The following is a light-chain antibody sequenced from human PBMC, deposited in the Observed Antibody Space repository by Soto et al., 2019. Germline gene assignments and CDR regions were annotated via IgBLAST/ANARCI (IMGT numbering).Light chain of an antibody. Sequence: DIQMTQSPSTLSASVGDRVTITCRASQSISSWLAWYQQKPGKAPKLLIYDASSLESGVPSRFSGSGSGTEFTLTISSLQPDDFATYYCQQYSGYSSWTLGQGTKVDIK. CDR2: DAS. CDR3: QQYSGYSSWT. CDR1: QSISSW. V-gene: IGKV1-5*01. J-gene: IGKJ1*01.